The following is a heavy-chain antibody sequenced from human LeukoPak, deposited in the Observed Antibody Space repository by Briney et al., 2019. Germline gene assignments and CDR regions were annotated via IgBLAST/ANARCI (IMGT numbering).Heavy chain of an antibody. Sequence: GGSLRLSCAASGFTFSSYEMNWVRQAPGKGLEWVSAISGSGGSTYYADSVKGRFTISRDNSKNTLYLQMNSLRAEDTAVYYCAKDLVTVLLGYCSGGSCRADAFDIWGQGAMVTVSS. CDR1: GFTFSSYE. V-gene: IGHV3-23*01. D-gene: IGHD2-15*01. CDR2: ISGSGGST. CDR3: AKDLVTVLLGYCSGGSCRADAFDI. J-gene: IGHJ3*02.